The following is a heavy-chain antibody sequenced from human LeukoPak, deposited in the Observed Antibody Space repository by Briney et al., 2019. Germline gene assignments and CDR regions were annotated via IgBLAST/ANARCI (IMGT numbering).Heavy chain of an antibody. CDR1: GGSFSGYY. V-gene: IGHV4-34*01. D-gene: IGHD3-10*01. CDR2: INHSGST. J-gene: IGHJ6*02. Sequence: SETLSLTCAVYGGSFSGYYWSWIRQPPGKGLEWIGEINHSGSTNYNPSLKSRVTISVDTSKNQFSLKLSSVTAADTAVYYCARGKLLWFGSYMGLHGMDVWGQGTTVTVSS. CDR3: ARGKLLWFGSYMGLHGMDV.